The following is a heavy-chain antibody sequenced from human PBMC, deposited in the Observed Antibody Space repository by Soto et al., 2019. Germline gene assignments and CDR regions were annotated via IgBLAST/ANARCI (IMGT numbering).Heavy chain of an antibody. D-gene: IGHD5-18*01. CDR2: VSYSGST. CDR1: GGSINSGGYY. Sequence: QVQLQELGPGLVKPSQTLSLTCSVSGGSINSGGYYWNWIRQLQGKGLDWIGYVSYSGSTYYNPSLKSRLTIAVDTSKNQFSLKLSSVTAADTAVDYCARGRRGKYGYRWLDPWGQGVLVNVSS. V-gene: IGHV4-31*03. CDR3: ARGRRGKYGYRWLDP. J-gene: IGHJ5*02.